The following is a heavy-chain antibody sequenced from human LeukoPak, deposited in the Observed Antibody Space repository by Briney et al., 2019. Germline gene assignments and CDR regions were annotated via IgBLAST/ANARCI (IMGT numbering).Heavy chain of an antibody. CDR2: ISGSGGST. CDR1: GFTFRSYA. Sequence: PGGSLRLSCAASGFTFRSYAMSWVRQAPGKGLEWVSAISGSGGSTYYADSVKGRVTISRDNSKNTLYLQMNSLRAEDTAVYYCARGACSSTSCYLDGYWGQGTLVTVSS. CDR3: ARGACSSTSCYLDGY. D-gene: IGHD2-2*01. V-gene: IGHV3-23*01. J-gene: IGHJ4*02.